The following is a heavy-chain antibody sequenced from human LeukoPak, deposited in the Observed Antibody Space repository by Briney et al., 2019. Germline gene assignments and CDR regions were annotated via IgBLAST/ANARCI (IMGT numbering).Heavy chain of an antibody. CDR3: FTGGVTNDF. CDR1: GFSFNNAW. D-gene: IGHD3-16*01. V-gene: IGHV3-15*01. CDR2: IKAKTDGGTA. Sequence: GGSLRLSCVVSGFSFNNAWVGWVRQAPGKGLEWVGRIKAKTDGGTADYAAPVKGRFTISRDDSKNTVFLQMDSLKIEDTAVYLSFTGGVTNDFWGQRALVTVSS. J-gene: IGHJ4*02.